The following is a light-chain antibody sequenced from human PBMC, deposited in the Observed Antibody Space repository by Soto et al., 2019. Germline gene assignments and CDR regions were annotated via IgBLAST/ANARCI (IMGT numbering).Light chain of an antibody. CDR2: DVR. CDR1: SSDVGGYNY. Sequence: QSALTQPRSVSGSPGQSVTISCTGTSSDVGGYNYVSWYQQHPGKAPKLMIYDVRKRPSGVPDRFSGSKSGNTASLTISGLQAEDEAVYYCCSYAGSYTWVFGGGTKLTVL. CDR3: CSYAGSYTWV. J-gene: IGLJ3*02. V-gene: IGLV2-11*01.